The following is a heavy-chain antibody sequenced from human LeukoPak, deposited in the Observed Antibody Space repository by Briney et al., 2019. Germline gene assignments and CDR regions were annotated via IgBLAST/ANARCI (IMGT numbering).Heavy chain of an antibody. CDR1: GGSVSRSPYY. CDR3: ARRLAYCGGDCYHFDY. CDR2: IYYSGST. J-gene: IGHJ4*02. V-gene: IGHV4-39*07. D-gene: IGHD2-21*02. Sequence: SETLSLTCTVSGGSVSRSPYYWGWIRQPPGKGLEWIGNIYYSGSTYYNPSLKSRVTISVDTSKNQFSLKVTSVTAADTAVYYCARRLAYCGGDCYHFDYWGQGTLVTVSS.